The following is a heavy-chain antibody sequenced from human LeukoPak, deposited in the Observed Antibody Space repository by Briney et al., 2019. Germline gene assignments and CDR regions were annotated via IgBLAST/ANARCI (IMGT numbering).Heavy chain of an antibody. V-gene: IGHV3-11*04. J-gene: IGHJ2*01. CDR1: GFTFRDYY. CDR3: ATSVTRRRLDWFIDL. D-gene: IGHD4-17*01. Sequence: PGGSLRLSCAASGFTFRDYYMSGIRQAPGKGLEWISYISSSAGTIHYVDSVKGRFTISGDNAKNSLYLQMDSLRVEDTAVYYCATSVTRRRLDWFIDLWGRGTLVSVSS. CDR2: ISSSAGTI.